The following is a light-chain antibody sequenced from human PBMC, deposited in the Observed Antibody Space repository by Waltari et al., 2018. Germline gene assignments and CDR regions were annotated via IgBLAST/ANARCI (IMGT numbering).Light chain of an antibody. J-gene: IGKJ2*01. CDR3: QQYGSSVMYT. V-gene: IGKV3-20*01. Sequence: RASQSLNKRYLAWYQQKPGQAPRLLIYGASSRAAGIPDRFSGSGSGTDFTLTISRLEPDDFAVYYCQQYGSSVMYTFGQGTKLEIK. CDR1: QSLNKRY. CDR2: GAS.